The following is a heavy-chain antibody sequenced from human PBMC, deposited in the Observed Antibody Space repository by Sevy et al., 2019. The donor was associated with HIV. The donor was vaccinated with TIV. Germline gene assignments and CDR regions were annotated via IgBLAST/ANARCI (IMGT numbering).Heavy chain of an antibody. Sequence: SETLSLTCTVSGGSINSDSYYWGWIRQPPGKGLEWIGNIYYSGTTYYNPSLKGRVTISVDTSKNQFSLKLSSVTAADTAVYYCARFEYGDYVSHFEYWGQGTLVTVSS. D-gene: IGHD2-21*02. CDR1: GGSINSDSYY. CDR3: ARFEYGDYVSHFEY. J-gene: IGHJ4*02. CDR2: IYYSGTT. V-gene: IGHV4-39*01.